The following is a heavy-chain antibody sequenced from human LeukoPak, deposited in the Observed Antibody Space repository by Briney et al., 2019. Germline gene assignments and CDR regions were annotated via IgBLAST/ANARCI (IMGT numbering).Heavy chain of an antibody. J-gene: IGHJ4*02. V-gene: IGHV4-30-4*01. D-gene: IGHD2-15*01. CDR1: GGSISSGDYY. CDR2: IYYSGST. Sequence: SETLSLTCTVSGGSISSGDYYWSWIRQPPGKGLEWIGYIYYSGSTYYNPSLKSRVAISVDTSKNQFSLKLSSVTAADTAVYYCARRSDCSGGSCYSSFSYYFDYWGQGTLVTVPS. CDR3: ARRSDCSGGSCYSSFSYYFDY.